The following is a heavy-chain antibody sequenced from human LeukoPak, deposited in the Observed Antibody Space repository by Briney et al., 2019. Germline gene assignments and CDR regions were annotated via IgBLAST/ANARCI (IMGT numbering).Heavy chain of an antibody. D-gene: IGHD6-19*01. V-gene: IGHV1-2*04. CDR3: ARASLAVPHLFDY. J-gene: IGHJ4*02. Sequence: ASVKVSCKASGYTFTGYYMHWVRQAPGQGLEWMGWITPNSGGTNYAQKFQGWVTMTRDTSISTAYMELSRLRSDDTAVYYCARASLAVPHLFDYWGQGTLVTVSS. CDR2: ITPNSGGT. CDR1: GYTFTGYY.